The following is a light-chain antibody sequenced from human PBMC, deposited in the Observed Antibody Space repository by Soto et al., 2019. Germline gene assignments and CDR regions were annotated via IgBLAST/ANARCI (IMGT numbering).Light chain of an antibody. CDR3: QQSYSTPFT. Sequence: DIQMTQSPSSLSASVGDRVTITCRASQSISSYLNWYQQKPGKAPKLLIYAASSLQSGVPSRFSCSGSGTDFTLTINSLQPEDFATYYCQQSYSTPFTFGPGTKVDIK. J-gene: IGKJ3*01. CDR2: AAS. CDR1: QSISSY. V-gene: IGKV1-39*01.